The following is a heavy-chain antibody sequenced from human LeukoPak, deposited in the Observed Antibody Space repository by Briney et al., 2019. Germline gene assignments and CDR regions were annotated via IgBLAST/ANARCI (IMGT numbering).Heavy chain of an antibody. Sequence: PSETLSLTCTVSGGFINNFFWNWVRQSPGKGLEWIGYVDHSGNTKYNPSLWGRVTMFVDTSNNQFSLRLTSLTAADTAVYYCARVPWKFEPFDIWGQGTKVTVSS. CDR2: VDHSGNT. D-gene: IGHD1-1*01. CDR3: ARVPWKFEPFDI. J-gene: IGHJ3*02. CDR1: GGFINNFF. V-gene: IGHV4-59*01.